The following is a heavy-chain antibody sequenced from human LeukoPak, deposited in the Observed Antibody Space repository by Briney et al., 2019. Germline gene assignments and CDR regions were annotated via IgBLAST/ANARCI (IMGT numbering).Heavy chain of an antibody. V-gene: IGHV4-39*01. CDR2: IYYSGST. D-gene: IGHD4-17*01. J-gene: IGHJ4*02. Sequence: SETLSLTCTVSGGSISSSSYYWGWIRQPPGKGLEWIGSIYYSGSTYYNPSPKSRVTISVDTSKNQFSLKLSSVTAADTAVYYCARRDYGDYIADYWGQGTLVTVSS. CDR1: GGSISSSSYY. CDR3: ARRDYGDYIADY.